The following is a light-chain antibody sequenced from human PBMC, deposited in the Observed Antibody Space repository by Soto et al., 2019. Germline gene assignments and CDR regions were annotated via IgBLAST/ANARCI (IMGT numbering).Light chain of an antibody. J-gene: IGKJ5*01. CDR2: DAS. CDR1: QSVSSY. V-gene: IGKV3-11*01. Sequence: EIVLTQSPATLSLSPGERASLSCRASQSVSSYLAWYQQKPGQAPRLLIYDASNRATGIPARFSGSGSGTDFTLTISGLEPEDFVVYYCKHRTSSITFGQGTRLEIK. CDR3: KHRTSSIT.